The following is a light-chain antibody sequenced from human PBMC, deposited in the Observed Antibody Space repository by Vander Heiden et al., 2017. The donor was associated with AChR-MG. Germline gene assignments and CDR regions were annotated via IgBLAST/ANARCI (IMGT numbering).Light chain of an antibody. Sequence: QTAVTQEPSLTVSPGGTVTLSCASSTGAVPSGYYPNWFQQKPGQAPRALSYSTSNKHSWTPARFSGSRLGGKAALTLSGVQPEDEAEYYCLLYYGGARVFGGGTKLTVL. CDR2: STS. CDR1: TGAVPSGYY. V-gene: IGLV7-43*01. J-gene: IGLJ3*02. CDR3: LLYYGGARV.